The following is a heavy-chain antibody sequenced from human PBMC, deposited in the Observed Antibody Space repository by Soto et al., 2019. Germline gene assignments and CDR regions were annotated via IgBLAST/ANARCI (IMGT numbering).Heavy chain of an antibody. J-gene: IGHJ4*02. CDR1: GFTFSSYA. D-gene: IGHD3-10*01. CDR2: ISGSGGST. V-gene: IGHV3-23*01. CDR3: AKDGLYYGSGSYIH. Sequence: GGSLRLSCAASGFTFSSYAMSWVRQAPGKGLEWVSAISGSGGSTYYADSVKGRLTISRDNSKNTLYLQMNSLRAEDTAVYYCAKDGLYYGSGSYIHWGQGTLVTVSS.